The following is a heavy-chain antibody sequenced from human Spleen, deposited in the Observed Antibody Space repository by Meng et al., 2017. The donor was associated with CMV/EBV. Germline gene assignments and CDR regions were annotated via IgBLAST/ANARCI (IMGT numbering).Heavy chain of an antibody. V-gene: IGHV1-18*01. CDR2: VSAENGDT. Sequence: KASGYNFDIYGSTWVRQAPGQGLEWVGWVSAENGDTDYGQKFQGRVTVTADTFTNTAYMEMRSLRSDDSAMYYCARAGAAVTTNFDFWGQGTLVTVSS. CDR3: ARAGAAVTTNFDF. CDR1: GYNFDIYG. J-gene: IGHJ4*02. D-gene: IGHD4-17*01.